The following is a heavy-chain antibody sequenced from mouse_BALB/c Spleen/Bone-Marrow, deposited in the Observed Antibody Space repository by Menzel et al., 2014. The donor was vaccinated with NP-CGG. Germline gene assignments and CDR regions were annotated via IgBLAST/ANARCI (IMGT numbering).Heavy chain of an antibody. CDR2: IYPGDGST. CDR1: GYTFTSYF. J-gene: IGHJ4*01. Sequence: VQLQQSGPELVKPGASVKMSCKASGYTFTSYFLHWVKQRPGQGLEWIGWIYPGDGSTKYNEKFKGKTTLTADKSSSTAYMLLSSLTSEDSAIYFCARDYDGYAMDYWGQGTSVTVSS. CDR3: ARDYDGYAMDY. V-gene: IGHV1S56*01. D-gene: IGHD2-4*01.